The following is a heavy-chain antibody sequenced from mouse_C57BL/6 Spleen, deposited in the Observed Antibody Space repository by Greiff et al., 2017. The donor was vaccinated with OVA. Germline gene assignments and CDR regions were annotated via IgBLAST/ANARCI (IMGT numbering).Heavy chain of an antibody. CDR3: ALGSSGHFAY. V-gene: IGHV1-18*01. CDR1: GYTFTDYN. Sequence: EVQLVESGPELVKPGASVKIPCKASGYTFTDYNMDWVKQSHGKSLEWIGDINPNNGGTIYNQKFKGKATLTVDKSSSTAYMELRSLTSEDTAVYYCALGSSGHFAYWGQGTLVTVSA. J-gene: IGHJ3*01. D-gene: IGHD3-2*02. CDR2: INPNNGGT.